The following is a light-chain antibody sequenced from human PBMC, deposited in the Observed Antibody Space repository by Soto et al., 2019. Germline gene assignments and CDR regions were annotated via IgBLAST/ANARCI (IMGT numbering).Light chain of an antibody. CDR2: GAS. J-gene: IGKJ2*01. CDR3: QQYGRSPPFT. CDR1: QSVSSAY. Sequence: EIVLTQSPGTLSLSPGERATLSCRASQSVSSAYLAWYQHKPGQAPRLLIYGASNRATGIPDRFSGCGSGTDFTLTISRLEPEDFAVYFCQQYGRSPPFTFGQGTKVEIK. V-gene: IGKV3-20*01.